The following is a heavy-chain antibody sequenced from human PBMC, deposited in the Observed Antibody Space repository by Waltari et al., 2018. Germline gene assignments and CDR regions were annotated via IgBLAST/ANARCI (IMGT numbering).Heavy chain of an antibody. J-gene: IGHJ4*02. CDR1: GYTFTGYY. CDR3: ARDLLRAVAVAGY. D-gene: IGHD6-19*01. CDR2: INPHSGGT. V-gene: IGHV1-2*02. Sequence: QVQLVQSGTEVKKPGASVKVSCKASGYTFTGYYLHWVRPAPGQGLEWMGWINPHSGGTNYAQKFQGRVTMTRDTSISTACMELNRLRSDDTAVYYCARDLLRAVAVAGYWGQGTLVTVSS.